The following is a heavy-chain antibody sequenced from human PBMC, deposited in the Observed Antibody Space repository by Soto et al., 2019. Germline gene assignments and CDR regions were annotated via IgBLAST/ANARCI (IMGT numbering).Heavy chain of an antibody. CDR2: IYHSGST. J-gene: IGHJ4*02. Sequence: QLQLQESGSGLVKPSQTLSLTCAVSGGSISSGGYSWSWIRQPPGKGLEWIGYIYHSGSTYYNPSLRSRGAISVDRSKNQSSRKLSSVTAAATAVYYCAAGGGLPRYYWGQGTLVTVSS. CDR3: AAGGGLPRYY. CDR1: GGSISSGGYS. D-gene: IGHD5-12*01. V-gene: IGHV4-30-2*01.